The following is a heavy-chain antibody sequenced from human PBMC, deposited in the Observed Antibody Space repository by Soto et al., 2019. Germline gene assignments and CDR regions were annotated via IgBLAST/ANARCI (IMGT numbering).Heavy chain of an antibody. J-gene: IGHJ4*02. V-gene: IGHV1-24*01. Sequence: GASVKGSSKISGHNLPELSIPWVRQAPGKGLELMGGFDTTGSEAIYAQKWHGRVTVTEDTVTGTAYMELRGLKSDDTAVYYCATPTALRGAMITNINFDFWGQGTSVTVSS. D-gene: IGHD3-10*01. CDR2: FDTTGSEA. CDR1: GHNLPELS. CDR3: ATPTALRGAMITNINFDF.